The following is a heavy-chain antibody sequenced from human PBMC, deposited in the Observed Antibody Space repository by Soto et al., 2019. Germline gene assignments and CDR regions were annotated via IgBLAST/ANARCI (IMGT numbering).Heavy chain of an antibody. D-gene: IGHD6-19*01. CDR3: ARGSSSGPFDY. J-gene: IGHJ4*02. CDR2: ISSSSSTI. Sequence: EVQLVESGGGLVQPGGSLRLSCAASGFTFSSYSMNWVRQAPGKGLEWVSYISSSSSTIYYADSVKGRFTISRDNAKNSLYLQRNSLRAEDTAVYYCARGSSSGPFDYWGQGTLVTVSS. V-gene: IGHV3-48*01. CDR1: GFTFSSYS.